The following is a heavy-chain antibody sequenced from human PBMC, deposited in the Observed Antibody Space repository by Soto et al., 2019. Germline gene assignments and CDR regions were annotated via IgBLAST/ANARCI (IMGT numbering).Heavy chain of an antibody. Sequence: VGSLRLSCAASGFTFSSYWMSWVRQAPGKGLEWVANIKQDGSEKYYVDSVKGRFTISRDNAKNSLYLQMNSLRAEDTAVYYCARVVLPNDFWSGYWGYYYYYGMDVWGQGTTVTVSS. J-gene: IGHJ6*02. CDR3: ARVVLPNDFWSGYWGYYYYYGMDV. CDR1: GFTFSSYW. V-gene: IGHV3-7*01. D-gene: IGHD3-3*01. CDR2: IKQDGSEK.